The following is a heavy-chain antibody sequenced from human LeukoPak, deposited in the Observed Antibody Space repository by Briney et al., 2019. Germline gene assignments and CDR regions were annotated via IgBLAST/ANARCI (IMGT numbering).Heavy chain of an antibody. V-gene: IGHV3-23*01. CDR1: GFTFSSYA. CDR2: ISGSGGST. D-gene: IGHD3-10*01. J-gene: IGHJ6*02. Sequence: GGSLRLPCAASGFTFSSYAMSWVRQAPGKGLEWVSAISGSGGSTYYADSVEGRFTISGDNSKNTLYLQMNSLRAEDTAVYYCAKYGSGSYYGMDVWGQGTTVTVSS. CDR3: AKYGSGSYYGMDV.